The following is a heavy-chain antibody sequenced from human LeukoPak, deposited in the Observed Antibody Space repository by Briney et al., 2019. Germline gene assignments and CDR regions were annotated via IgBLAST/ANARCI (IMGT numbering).Heavy chain of an antibody. CDR1: GFTVSSNY. J-gene: IGHJ4*02. Sequence: PGGSLRLSCAASGFTVSSNYMSWVRQAPGKGLEWVSVIYSGGSTYYADSVKGRFTISRDNSKNTLHLQMNSLRADDTAVYYCAVRTGDLPYYFDYWGQGTLVTVSS. D-gene: IGHD7-27*01. CDR2: IYSGGST. CDR3: AVRTGDLPYYFDY. V-gene: IGHV3-53*01.